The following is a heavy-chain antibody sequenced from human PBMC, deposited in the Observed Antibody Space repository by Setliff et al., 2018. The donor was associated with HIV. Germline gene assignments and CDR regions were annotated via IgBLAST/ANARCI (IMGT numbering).Heavy chain of an antibody. D-gene: IGHD5-12*01. Sequence: SETLSLTCAVYGGSFNGYSWTWIRQPPGKGLEWIGGINHSGSTNYNPSLKSRVTISVDTSKSQFSLKLTSVTASDTAVYYCARAAAGNTGPDDGYNRLHYFDYWGQGTLVTVSS. CDR1: GGSFNGYS. J-gene: IGHJ4*02. CDR2: INHSGST. CDR3: ARAAAGNTGPDDGYNRLHYFDY. V-gene: IGHV4-34*01.